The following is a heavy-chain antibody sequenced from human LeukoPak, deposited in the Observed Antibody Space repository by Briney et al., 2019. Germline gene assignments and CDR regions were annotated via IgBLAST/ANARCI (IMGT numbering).Heavy chain of an antibody. J-gene: IGHJ6*03. CDR3: ARDLRGSTSSGYYYYMDV. D-gene: IGHD6-6*01. CDR1: GYTFTSYG. CDR2: ISAYNGNT. V-gene: IGHV1-18*01. Sequence: ASVKVSCKASGYTFTSYGISWVRQAPGQGLEWMGWISAYNGNTNYAQKLQGRVTMTTDSSPSTAYMELRSLRSDDTAVYYCARDLRGSTSSGYYYYMDVWGKGTTVTVPS.